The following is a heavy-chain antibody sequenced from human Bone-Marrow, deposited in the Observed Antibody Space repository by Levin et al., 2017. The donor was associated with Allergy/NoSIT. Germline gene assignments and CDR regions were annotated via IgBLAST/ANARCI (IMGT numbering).Heavy chain of an antibody. D-gene: IGHD3-10*01. CDR3: ARDQRGYFDN. CDR1: GFTFGSYN. J-gene: IGHJ4*02. V-gene: IGHV3-21*01. CDR2: ISYGSGHI. Sequence: GESLKISCAASGFTFGSYNMNWVRQAPGKGLEWVASISYGSGHIYYADSVKGRFTISRDNAKNSLYVQMNSLRVDDTAVYYCARDQRGYFDNWGQGTLVTVSS.